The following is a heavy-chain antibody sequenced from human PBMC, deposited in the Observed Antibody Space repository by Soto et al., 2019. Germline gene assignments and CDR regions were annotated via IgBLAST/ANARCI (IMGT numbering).Heavy chain of an antibody. D-gene: IGHD6-13*01. Sequence: KQSQTLSLTCAISGDSVSSNSAAWNWIRQSPSRGLEWLGRTYYRSKWYNDYAVSVKSRITINPDTSKNQFSLQLNSVTPEDTAVYYCARTEVAAAGTYYYYYMDVWGKGTTVTVSS. V-gene: IGHV6-1*01. CDR2: TYYRSKWYN. CDR1: GDSVSSNSAA. J-gene: IGHJ6*03. CDR3: ARTEVAAAGTYYYYYMDV.